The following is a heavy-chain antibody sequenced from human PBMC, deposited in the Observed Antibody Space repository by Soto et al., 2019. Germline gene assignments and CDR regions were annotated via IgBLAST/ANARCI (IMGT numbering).Heavy chain of an antibody. Sequence: SETLSLTCAVSGGSISSYYWSWIRQPPGKGLEWIGYIYYSGSTNYNPSLKSRGTISVDTSKNQFSLKLSSVTAADTAVYYCARGSGYCSGGSCLDASDIWGQGTIATV. J-gene: IGHJ3*02. CDR3: ARGSGYCSGGSCLDASDI. CDR2: IYYSGST. D-gene: IGHD2-15*01. V-gene: IGHV4-59*01. CDR1: GGSISSYY.